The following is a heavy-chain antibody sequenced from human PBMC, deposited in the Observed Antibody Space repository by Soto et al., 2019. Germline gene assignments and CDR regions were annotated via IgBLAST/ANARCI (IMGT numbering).Heavy chain of an antibody. V-gene: IGHV4-39*01. D-gene: IGHD6-13*01. J-gene: IGHJ4*02. CDR2: IYYSGST. CDR3: ARHVSQQLVLDY. CDR1: GGSISSSSYY. Sequence: SEILSLTCTVSGGSISSSSYYWGWIRQPPGKGLEWIGSIYYSGSTYYNPSLKSRVTISVDTSKNQFSLKLSSVTAADTAVYYCARHVSQQLVLDYWGQGTLVTVSS.